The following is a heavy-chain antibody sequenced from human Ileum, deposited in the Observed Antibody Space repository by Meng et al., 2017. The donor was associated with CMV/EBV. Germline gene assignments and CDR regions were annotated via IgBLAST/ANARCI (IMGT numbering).Heavy chain of an antibody. CDR1: GEPLNGFF. D-gene: IGHD5-24*01. J-gene: IGHJ1*01. Sequence: VQLQQCGAGLLQPSETLSLTCAVSGEPLNGFFCSWIRQPPGRGLEWIGEVNNRGRTNYNPSLKSRLTISIDTSKRQLSLMVTSVTAADSAIYYCASGRLQFTPSALQHWGPGTLVTVSS. V-gene: IGHV4-34*02. CDR2: VNNRGRT. CDR3: ASGRLQFTPSALQH.